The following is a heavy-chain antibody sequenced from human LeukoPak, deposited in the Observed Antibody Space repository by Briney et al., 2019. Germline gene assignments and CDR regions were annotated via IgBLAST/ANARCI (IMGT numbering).Heavy chain of an antibody. Sequence: GGSLRLPCAASGFTSKTYGFNTYGMSWLRQAPGKGLEWVSAISGSGGSTYYADSVKGRFTISRDNSKNTLYLQMNSLRAEDTAVHYCAKLSSNAGLDYWGQGTLVTVSS. V-gene: IGHV3-23*01. D-gene: IGHD1-1*01. CDR2: ISGSGGST. CDR3: AKLSSNAGLDY. CDR1: GFTSKTYGFNTYG. J-gene: IGHJ4*02.